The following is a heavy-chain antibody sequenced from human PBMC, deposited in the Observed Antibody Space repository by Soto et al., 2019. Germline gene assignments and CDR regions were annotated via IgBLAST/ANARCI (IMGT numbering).Heavy chain of an antibody. V-gene: IGHV4-59*01. CDR3: ASGSNWFDP. CDR1: GGSISSYD. CDR2: IYYSGST. J-gene: IGHJ5*02. Sequence: WETLSLTCTFSGGSISSYDCSWIRQPPGKGLEWIGDIYYSGSTNYNPSLKSRVTISVDTSKNQFSLKLSSVTAADTAVYYCASGSNWFDPWGQGTLVTVSS.